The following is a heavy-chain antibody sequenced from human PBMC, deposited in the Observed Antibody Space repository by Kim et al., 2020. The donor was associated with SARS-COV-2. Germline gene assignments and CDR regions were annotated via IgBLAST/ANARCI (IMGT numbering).Heavy chain of an antibody. J-gene: IGHJ6*02. CDR1: GFSFNDSA. Sequence: GGSLRLSCAASGFSFNDSAMNWVRQAPGKGLEWLAVISCDGSNKYYEDSVKGRFTISRDTSKRTLFLQMNSLRDEDTGDYYCGSGNYHESVGPSDYYNGMDVWGQGTTVTVSS. D-gene: IGHD3-22*01. CDR3: GSGNYHESVGPSDYYNGMDV. CDR2: ISCDGSNK. V-gene: IGHV3-30-3*01.